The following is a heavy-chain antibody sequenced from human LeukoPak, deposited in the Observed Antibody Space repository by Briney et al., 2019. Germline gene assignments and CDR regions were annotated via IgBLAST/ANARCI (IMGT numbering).Heavy chain of an antibody. D-gene: IGHD5-24*01. CDR2: INPSGGST. CDR1: GGTFSSYA. J-gene: IGHJ4*02. CDR3: ARGTVERSTMGDY. V-gene: IGHV1-46*01. Sequence: GASVKVSCKASGGTFSSYAISWVRQAPGQGLEWMGIINPSGGSTSYAQKFQGRVTMTRDTSTSTVYMELSSLRSEDTAVYYCARGTVERSTMGDYWGQGTLVTVSS.